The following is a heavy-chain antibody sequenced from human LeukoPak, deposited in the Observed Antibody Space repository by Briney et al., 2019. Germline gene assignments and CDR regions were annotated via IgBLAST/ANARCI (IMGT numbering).Heavy chain of an antibody. V-gene: IGHV3-43D*03. CDR2: ISWDGGST. J-gene: IGHJ4*02. CDR3: VRQFAS. CDR1: GFTFDDYA. Sequence: GGSLRLSCAASGFTFDDYAMHWVRQAPGKGLEWVSLISWDGGSTYYADSVKGRFTISRDNAKNSLYLQMNSLRAEDTALYYCVRQFASWGQGTLVTVSS.